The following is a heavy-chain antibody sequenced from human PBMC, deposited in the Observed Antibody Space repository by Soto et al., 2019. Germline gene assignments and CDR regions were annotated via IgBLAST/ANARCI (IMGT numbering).Heavy chain of an antibody. V-gene: IGHV3-23*01. J-gene: IGHJ6*02. D-gene: IGHD3-16*01. Sequence: GGSLRLSCAASGFTFSNNAMTWVRQAPGKGLEWVSSISGSGGSPYHADSVKGRFTISRDNSKNALYLQMNNLRAEDTALYYCAKGPFSGGGTQRFYYGMDVWGQGTTVTVSS. CDR3: AKGPFSGGGTQRFYYGMDV. CDR2: ISGSGGSP. CDR1: GFTFSNNA.